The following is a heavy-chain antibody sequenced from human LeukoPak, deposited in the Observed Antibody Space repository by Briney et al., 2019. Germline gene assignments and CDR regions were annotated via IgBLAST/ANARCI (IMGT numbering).Heavy chain of an antibody. V-gene: IGHV3-20*04. D-gene: IGHD1-26*01. CDR2: VHWNGGSP. Sequence: GGSLRLSCAVSGFTFDDYGMSWVRQAPGKGLEWVSGVHWNGGSPGYADSVKGRFTISRDNAKDSLYLQMGSLRVEDTAVYYCARDPYSGSYGPYYYYYMDVWGEGTTVTISS. J-gene: IGHJ6*03. CDR1: GFTFDDYG. CDR3: ARDPYSGSYGPYYYYYMDV.